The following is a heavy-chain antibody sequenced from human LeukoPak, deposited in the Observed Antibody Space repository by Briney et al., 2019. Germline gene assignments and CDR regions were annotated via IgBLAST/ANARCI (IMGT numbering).Heavy chain of an antibody. CDR1: GGSISSSSYY. V-gene: IGHV4-39*01. Sequence: SETLSLTCTVSGGSISSSSYYWGWIRQPPGKGLEWIGSIYYSGSTYYNPSLKSRVTISVDTSKNQFSLKLSSVTAADTAVYYCARLGDSSGYLYYWGQGTLVTVSS. J-gene: IGHJ4*02. CDR2: IYYSGST. CDR3: ARLGDSSGYLYY. D-gene: IGHD3-22*01.